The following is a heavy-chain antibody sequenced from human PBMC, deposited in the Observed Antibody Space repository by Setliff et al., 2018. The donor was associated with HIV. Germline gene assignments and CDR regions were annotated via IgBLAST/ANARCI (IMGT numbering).Heavy chain of an antibody. CDR2: INAGNGDT. V-gene: IGHV1-3*01. J-gene: IGHJ6*03. CDR3: ARDRQQVFHYMDV. CDR1: GDTFTTYA. Sequence: ASVKVSCKASGDTFTTYALHWVRQAPGQRLEWMGWINAGNGDTKSSQKFQGRVTITRDTSASTAYMELSSLRSEDTAVYYCARDRQQVFHYMDVWAKGTTVTVSS. D-gene: IGHD6-6*01.